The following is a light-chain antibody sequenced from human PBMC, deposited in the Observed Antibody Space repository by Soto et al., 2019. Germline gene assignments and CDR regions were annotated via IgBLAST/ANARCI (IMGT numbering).Light chain of an antibody. CDR1: NSDIGAYDY. CDR3: GSYASATLI. J-gene: IGLJ2*01. Sequence: QSALTQPASVSGSRGQSITISCTGRNSDIGAYDYVSWYQQHPGKPPTLLIYEVTFRPSGVPNRFSGSNSGNTAPLTISVLLTEDEADYYFGSYASATLIFGGGTKVTVL. V-gene: IGLV2-14*01. CDR2: EVT.